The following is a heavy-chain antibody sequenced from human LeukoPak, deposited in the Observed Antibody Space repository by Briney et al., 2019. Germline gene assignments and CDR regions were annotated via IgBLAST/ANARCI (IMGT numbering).Heavy chain of an antibody. J-gene: IGHJ4*02. CDR1: GYTFTGYY. Sequence: ASVKVSCKASGYTFTGYYMHWVRQAPGQGLEWMGRINPNSGNTNYAQKLQGRVTMTTDTSTSTAYMELRSLRSDDTAVDYCARDCSGGSCYSIWGQGTLVTVSS. V-gene: IGHV1-2*06. CDR3: ARDCSGGSCYSI. D-gene: IGHD2-15*01. CDR2: INPNSGNT.